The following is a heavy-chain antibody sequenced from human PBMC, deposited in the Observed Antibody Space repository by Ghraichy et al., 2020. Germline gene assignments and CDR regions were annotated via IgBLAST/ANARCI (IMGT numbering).Heavy chain of an antibody. V-gene: IGHV4-31*03. CDR1: GASISSGDYY. D-gene: IGHD2-21*02. J-gene: IGHJ3*02. CDR3: ARDVSVAYCGGDCSPDAFDI. Sequence: SETLSLTCTVSGASISSGDYYWTWIRQHPGKGLEWIGYIYHSGSTYYNPSLKSRVTISVDTSKNQFSLKLSSVTAADTAVYYCARDVSVAYCGGDCSPDAFDIWGQGTMVTVSS. CDR2: IYHSGST.